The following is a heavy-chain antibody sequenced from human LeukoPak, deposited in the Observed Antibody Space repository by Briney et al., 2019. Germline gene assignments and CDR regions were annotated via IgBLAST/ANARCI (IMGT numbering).Heavy chain of an antibody. V-gene: IGHV1-46*01. D-gene: IGHD6-13*01. CDR1: GYTFAGYY. J-gene: IGHJ4*02. CDR2: INPSGGST. Sequence: GASVKVSCKASGYTFAGYYMHWVRQAPGQGLEWMGIINPSGGSTSYAQKFQGRVTMTRDTSTSTVYMELSSLRSEDTAVYYCARLYSSSWDFDYWGQETLVTVSS. CDR3: ARLYSSSWDFDY.